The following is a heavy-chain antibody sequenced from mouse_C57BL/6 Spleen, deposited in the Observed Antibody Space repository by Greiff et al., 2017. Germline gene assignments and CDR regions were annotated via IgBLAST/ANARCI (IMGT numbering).Heavy chain of an antibody. CDR2: INPGSGGT. CDR1: GYAFTNYL. J-gene: IGHJ4*01. Sequence: QVQLQQSGAELVRPGTSVKVSCKASGYAFTNYLIEWVKQRPGQGLEWIGVINPGSGGTNYNEKFKGKATLTADKSSRTAYMQLSSLTSEDSAVYFCAVITTVRDYWGQGTSVTVSS. V-gene: IGHV1-54*01. CDR3: AVITTVRDY. D-gene: IGHD1-1*01.